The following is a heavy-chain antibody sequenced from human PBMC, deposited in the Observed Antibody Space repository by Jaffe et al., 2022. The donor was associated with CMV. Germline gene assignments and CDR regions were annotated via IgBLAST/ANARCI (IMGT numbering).Heavy chain of an antibody. J-gene: IGHJ1*01. CDR1: GGSISSSSYY. D-gene: IGHD3-22*01. Sequence: QLQLQESGPGLVKPSETLSLTCTVSGGSISSSSYYWGWIRQPPGKGLEWIGSIYYSGSTYYNPSLKSRVTISVDTSKNQFSLKLSSVTAADTAVYYCARLRYYYDSSGYYYPAVIQHWGQGTLVTVSS. CDR2: IYYSGST. V-gene: IGHV4-39*01. CDR3: ARLRYYYDSSGYYYPAVIQH.